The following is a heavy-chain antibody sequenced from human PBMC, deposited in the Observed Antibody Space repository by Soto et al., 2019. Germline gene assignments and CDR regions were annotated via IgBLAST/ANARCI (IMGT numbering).Heavy chain of an antibody. CDR1: GFTFSSYA. CDR2: ISGSGGST. CDR3: AKGSTVTYVQVYWYFDL. V-gene: IGHV3-23*01. D-gene: IGHD4-17*01. Sequence: EVQLLESGGGLVQPGGSLRLSCAASGFTFSSYAMSWVRQAPGKGLEWVSAISGSGGSTYYADSVKGRFTISRDNSKNTLYLQMNSLRAEDTAVYYCAKGSTVTYVQVYWYFDLWGRGTLVTVSS. J-gene: IGHJ2*01.